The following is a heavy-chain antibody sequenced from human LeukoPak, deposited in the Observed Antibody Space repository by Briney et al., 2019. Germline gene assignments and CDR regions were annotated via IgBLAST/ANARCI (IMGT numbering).Heavy chain of an antibody. CDR3: ARDQDGVGTTIDL. V-gene: IGHV3-74*01. D-gene: IGHD1-26*01. Sequence: GGSLRLSCAASGSNFSPYWMHWVRQAPGKGPVWVSRINNDGTSTWYAESVKGRFTISRDNARNTVSLQMNSLRAEDTALYYCARDQDGVGTTIDLWGQGTLVTVSS. CDR1: GSNFSPYW. J-gene: IGHJ5*02. CDR2: INNDGTST.